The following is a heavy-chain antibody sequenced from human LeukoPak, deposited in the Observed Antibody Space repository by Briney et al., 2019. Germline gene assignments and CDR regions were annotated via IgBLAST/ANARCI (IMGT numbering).Heavy chain of an antibody. CDR1: GFTFSHYW. CDR3: AKATIAAAGPNAFDI. Sequence: PGGSLRLSCTASGFTFSHYWMSWVRQAPGKGLEWVAVISYDGSNKYYADSVKGRFTISRDNSKNTLYLQMNSLRAEDTAVYYCAKATIAAAGPNAFDIWGQGTMVTVSS. V-gene: IGHV3-30*18. CDR2: ISYDGSNK. J-gene: IGHJ3*02. D-gene: IGHD6-13*01.